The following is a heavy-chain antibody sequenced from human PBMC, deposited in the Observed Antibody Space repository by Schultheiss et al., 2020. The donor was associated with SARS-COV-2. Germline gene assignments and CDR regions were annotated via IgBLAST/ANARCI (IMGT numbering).Heavy chain of an antibody. CDR3: ATDGSMVRGVMGYFDY. J-gene: IGHJ4*02. V-gene: IGHV3-30*01. Sequence: GESLKISCAASGFTFSSYAMHWVRQAPGKGLEWVAVISYDGSNKYYADSVKGRFTISRDNSKNTLYLQMNSLRAEDTAVYYCATDGSMVRGVMGYFDYWGQGTLVTVSS. CDR2: ISYDGSNK. D-gene: IGHD3-10*01. CDR1: GFTFSSYA.